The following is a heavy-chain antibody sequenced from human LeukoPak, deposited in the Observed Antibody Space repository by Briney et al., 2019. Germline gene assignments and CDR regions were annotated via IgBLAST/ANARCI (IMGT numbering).Heavy chain of an antibody. CDR3: AKDMTSGELGGGFDY. J-gene: IGHJ4*02. D-gene: IGHD1-26*01. Sequence: GGSLRLSCAASGFTFDDYGMSWVRQAPGKGLEWVSGINWNGGSTGYADSVKGRFTISRDNAKNSLYLQMNSLRAEDTALYYCAKDMTSGELGGGFDYWGQGTLVTVSS. CDR1: GFTFDDYG. CDR2: INWNGGST. V-gene: IGHV3-20*04.